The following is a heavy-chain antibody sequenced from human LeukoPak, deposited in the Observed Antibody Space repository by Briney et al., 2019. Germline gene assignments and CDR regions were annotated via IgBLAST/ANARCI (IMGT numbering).Heavy chain of an antibody. J-gene: IGHJ5*02. V-gene: IGHV1-69*06. D-gene: IGHD2-2*01. CDR1: GGTFSSYA. Sequence: ASVKVSCKASGGTFSSYAISWVRQAPGQGLEWMGGIIPIFGTANYAQKFQGRVTITADKSTSTAYMELSSLRSEDTAVYYCARGPAAMGNPTDWFDPWGQGTLVTFSS. CDR2: IIPIFGTA. CDR3: ARGPAAMGNPTDWFDP.